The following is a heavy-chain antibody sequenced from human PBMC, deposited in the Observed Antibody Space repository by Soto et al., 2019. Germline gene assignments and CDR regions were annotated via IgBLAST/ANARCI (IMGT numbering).Heavy chain of an antibody. CDR2: ISGSGGST. CDR1: ESIFRIYG. J-gene: IGHJ4*02. V-gene: IGHV3-23*01. Sequence: GGSLRLSSAAPESIFRIYGMHWVRQAPGKGLEWVSAISGSGGSTYYADSVKGRFTISRDNSKNTLYLQMNSLRAEDTAVYYCAKDVFEGVIPPSYFDYWGQGTLVTVSS. CDR3: AKDVFEGVIPPSYFDY. D-gene: IGHD3-16*02.